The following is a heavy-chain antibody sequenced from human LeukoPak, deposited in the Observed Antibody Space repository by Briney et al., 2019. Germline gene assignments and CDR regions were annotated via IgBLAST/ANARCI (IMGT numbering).Heavy chain of an antibody. CDR3: AKMKGHPLPKYYMDV. D-gene: IGHD1-26*01. V-gene: IGHV3-23*01. CDR2: ISGSGDNT. Sequence: GGSLRLSCEASGFTFSGFARSWVRRTPGKGLDWVSGISGSGDNTLYADSVKGRFTISRDNSKNTLYLEMNSLRAEDTAIYYCAKMKGHPLPKYYMDVWGQGTTVTVSS. CDR1: GFTFSGFA. J-gene: IGHJ6*01.